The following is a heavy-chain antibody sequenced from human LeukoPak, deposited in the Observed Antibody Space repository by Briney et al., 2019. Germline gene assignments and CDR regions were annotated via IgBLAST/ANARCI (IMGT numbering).Heavy chain of an antibody. Sequence: GGSLRLSCTASGFTVSSNYMSWVRQAPGKGLEWVGRIKSKTDGGTTDYAAPVKGRFTISRDDSKNTLYLQMNSLKTEDTAVYYCTTVIVVVAAMNHYYYYYMDVWGKGTTVTISS. D-gene: IGHD2-15*01. J-gene: IGHJ6*03. CDR1: GFTVSSNY. V-gene: IGHV3-15*01. CDR2: IKSKTDGGTT. CDR3: TTVIVVVAAMNHYYYYYMDV.